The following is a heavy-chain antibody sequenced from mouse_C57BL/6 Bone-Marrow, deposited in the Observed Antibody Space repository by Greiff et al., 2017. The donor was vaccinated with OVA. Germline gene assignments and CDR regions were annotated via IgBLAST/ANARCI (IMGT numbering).Heavy chain of an antibody. CDR2: ISGGGGNP. CDR1: GFTFSSYT. CDR3: ARQSNGAY. V-gene: IGHV5-9*01. Sequence: DVMLVESGGGLVKPGGSLKLSCAASGFTFSSYTMSWVRQTPEKRLEWVATISGGGGNPYYPDRVKGRFTISRDNAKNTLYLQMSSLRSEDTALYYGARQSNGAYWGQGTLVTVSA. J-gene: IGHJ3*01. D-gene: IGHD2-5*01.